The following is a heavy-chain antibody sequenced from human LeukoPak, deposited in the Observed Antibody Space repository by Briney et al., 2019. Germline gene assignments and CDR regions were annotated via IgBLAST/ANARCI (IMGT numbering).Heavy chain of an antibody. V-gene: IGHV3-20*04. CDR2: INWNGGST. CDR1: GFTFSTYG. J-gene: IGHJ5*02. CDR3: ARVSSTSSHFDN. Sequence: GGSLRLSCVASGFTFSTYGMTWVRQAPGKGLEWVSSINWNGGSTGYADSVKGRFTISRDNAKNSLYLQMNSLKAEDTALYYCARVSSTSSHFDNWGQGTLVTVSS. D-gene: IGHD2-2*01.